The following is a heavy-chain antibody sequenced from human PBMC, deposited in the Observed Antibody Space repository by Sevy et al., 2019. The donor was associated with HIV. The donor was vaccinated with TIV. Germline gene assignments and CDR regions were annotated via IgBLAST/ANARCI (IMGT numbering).Heavy chain of an antibody. CDR3: ARDQREIAVSGAFDI. J-gene: IGHJ3*02. D-gene: IGHD6-19*01. CDR2: IKQDGSEK. V-gene: IGHV3-7*03. Sequence: GGSLRLSCAASGFTFSSYWMSWVRQAPGKGLEWVANIKQDGSEKYYVDSVKGRFTISRDNAKNSLYLQMNSLRAEDTAGYYCARDQREIAVSGAFDIWGQGTMVTVSS. CDR1: GFTFSSYW.